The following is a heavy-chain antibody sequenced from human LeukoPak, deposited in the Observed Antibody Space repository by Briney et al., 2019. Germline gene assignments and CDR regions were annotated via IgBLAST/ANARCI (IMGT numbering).Heavy chain of an antibody. V-gene: IGHV3-21*01. CDR2: ISGSSSYI. J-gene: IGHJ3*02. Sequence: GESLRLSCAASGFTFSSYSMNWVRQAPGKGLEWVSSISGSSSYINYADSVKGRFTISRDNAQNSLFLQLNSLRAEDTAVYYCARDPYSSGWYKDAFDIWGQGTMVTVSS. CDR3: ARDPYSSGWYKDAFDI. CDR1: GFTFSSYS. D-gene: IGHD6-19*01.